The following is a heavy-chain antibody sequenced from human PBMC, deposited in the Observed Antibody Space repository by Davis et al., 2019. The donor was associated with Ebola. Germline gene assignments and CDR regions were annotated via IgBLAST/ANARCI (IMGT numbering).Heavy chain of an antibody. J-gene: IGHJ1*01. Sequence: PGGSLRLSCAASGFTFDDYAMHWVRQAPGKGLEWVSGISWNSGSIGYADSVKGRFTISRDNAKNSLYLQMNSLRAEDTALYYCAKDEVAVLAGYFQHWGQGTLVTVSS. D-gene: IGHD6-19*01. CDR2: ISWNSGSI. CDR1: GFTFDDYA. CDR3: AKDEVAVLAGYFQH. V-gene: IGHV3-9*01.